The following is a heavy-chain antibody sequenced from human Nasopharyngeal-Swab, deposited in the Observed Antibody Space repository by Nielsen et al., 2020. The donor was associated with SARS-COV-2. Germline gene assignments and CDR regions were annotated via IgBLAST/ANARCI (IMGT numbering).Heavy chain of an antibody. D-gene: IGHD5-18*01. V-gene: IGHV3-30-3*01. CDR2: ISYDGSNK. CDR3: ARGSPPRVYSYGYSY. Sequence: GESLKISCAASGFTFSSYAMHWVRQAPGKGLEWVAVISYDGSNKYYADSVKGRFTISRDNSKNTLYLQMNSLRAEDTAVYYCARGSPPRVYSYGYSYWGQGTLVTVSS. CDR1: GFTFSSYA. J-gene: IGHJ4*02.